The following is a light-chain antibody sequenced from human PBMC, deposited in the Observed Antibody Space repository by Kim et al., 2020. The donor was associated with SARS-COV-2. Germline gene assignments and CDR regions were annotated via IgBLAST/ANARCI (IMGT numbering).Light chain of an antibody. CDR2: QDI. Sequence: SYELTQPPSVSVSPGQTASITCSGDKLGDKYVSWYQQKSGQSPVLVMYQDIKRPSGIPERFSGSNSGNTATLTISETQTMDEADYYCQAWDSITWVFGGG. J-gene: IGLJ3*02. CDR3: QAWDSITWV. V-gene: IGLV3-1*01. CDR1: KLGDKY.